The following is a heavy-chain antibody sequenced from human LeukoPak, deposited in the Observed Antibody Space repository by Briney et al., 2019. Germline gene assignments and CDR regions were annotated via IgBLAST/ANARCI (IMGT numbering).Heavy chain of an antibody. CDR2: IDWDDDK. Sequence: SGPTLVNPTQTLTLTCTFSGFSLSTSGMCVSWIRQPPGKALEWLARIDWDDDKYYSTSLKTRLTISKDTSKNQVVLTMTNMDPVDTATYYCVRMVRGSGWFDCFDYWGQGTLVTVSS. D-gene: IGHD6-19*01. CDR3: VRMVRGSGWFDCFDY. V-gene: IGHV2-70*11. J-gene: IGHJ4*02. CDR1: GFSLSTSGMC.